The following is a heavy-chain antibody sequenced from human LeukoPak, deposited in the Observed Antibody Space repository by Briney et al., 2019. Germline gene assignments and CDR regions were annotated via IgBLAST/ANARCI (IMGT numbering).Heavy chain of an antibody. CDR2: INPNSGGT. D-gene: IGHD2/OR15-2a*01. CDR3: AXXXXXXXYFLANYFDY. CDR1: GYTFTGYY. Sequence: ASVKVSCKASGYTFTGYYMHWVRQAPEQGLEWMGWINPNSGGTNYAQKLQGRVTMTTDTSTSTAYMELRSLRSDDTAVYHCAXXXXXXXYFLANYFDYWGQGTLVTVSS. V-gene: IGHV1-2*02. J-gene: IGHJ4*02.